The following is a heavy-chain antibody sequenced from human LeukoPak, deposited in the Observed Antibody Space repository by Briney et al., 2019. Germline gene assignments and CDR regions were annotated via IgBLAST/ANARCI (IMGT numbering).Heavy chain of an antibody. J-gene: IGHJ6*03. CDR2: IRYDGSDK. CDR1: GFTFSTYG. Sequence: GGSLRLSCAASGFTFSTYGMHWVRQAPGKGLEWVAFIRYDGSDKYYADSVKGRFTISRDNSKNTLSLQMNSLRPENTAVYYCTRAGGLVRGVHYYYYMDVWGKGTTVTISS. CDR3: TRAGGLVRGVHYYYYMDV. V-gene: IGHV3-30*02. D-gene: IGHD3-10*01.